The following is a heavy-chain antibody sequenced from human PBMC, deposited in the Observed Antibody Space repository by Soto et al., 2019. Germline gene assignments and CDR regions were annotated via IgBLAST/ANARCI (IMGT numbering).Heavy chain of an antibody. CDR1: GFTFSSYA. V-gene: IGHV3-30-3*01. Sequence: PGGSLRLSCAASGFTFSSYAMHWVRQAQGKGLEWVAVISYDGSNKYYADSVKGRFTISRDNSKNTLYLQMNSLRAEDTAAYYCARECSGGSCYSRDAFDIWGQGTMVTVSS. CDR3: ARECSGGSCYSRDAFDI. J-gene: IGHJ3*02. CDR2: ISYDGSNK. D-gene: IGHD2-15*01.